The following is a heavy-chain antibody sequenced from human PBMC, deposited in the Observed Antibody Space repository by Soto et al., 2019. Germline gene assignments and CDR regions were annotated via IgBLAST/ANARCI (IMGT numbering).Heavy chain of an antibody. J-gene: IGHJ4*02. D-gene: IGHD4-17*01. V-gene: IGHV3-23*01. Sequence: GGSLRLSCAASGFTFSSYAMNWVRQAPRKGLEWLSTISSSGGSTYYADSVKGRFTISRDNSKVTLYLQMNSLRVEDTAVYYCAKTAYGDYVAYWGQGALVTVSS. CDR3: AKTAYGDYVAY. CDR1: GFTFSSYA. CDR2: ISSSGGST.